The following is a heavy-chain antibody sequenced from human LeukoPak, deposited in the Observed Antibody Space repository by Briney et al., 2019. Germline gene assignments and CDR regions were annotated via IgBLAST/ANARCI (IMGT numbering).Heavy chain of an antibody. CDR2: IYSGGST. V-gene: IGHV3-53*01. CDR1: GFTVSTNY. CDR3: ARGYSSGWYGDC. Sequence: GGSLRLSCAASGFTVSTNYMSWVRQALGKGLEWVSLIYSGGSTYYTDSVKGRFTISRDNSKNTLFLQMNSLRAEDTAVYYCARGYSSGWYGDCWGQGTLVTVSS. J-gene: IGHJ4*02. D-gene: IGHD6-19*01.